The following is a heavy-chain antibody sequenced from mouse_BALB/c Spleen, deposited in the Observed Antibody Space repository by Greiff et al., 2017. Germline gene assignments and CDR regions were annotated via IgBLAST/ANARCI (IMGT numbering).Heavy chain of an antibody. Sequence: EVMLVESGGGLVKPGGSLKLSCAASGFTFSSYTMSWVRQTPEKRLEWVATISSGGSYTYYPDSVKGRFTISRDNAKNTLYLQMSSLKSEDTAMYYCTRDATAIYAMDYWGQGTSVTVSS. CDR3: TRDATAIYAMDY. CDR2: ISSGGSYT. CDR1: GFTFSSYT. J-gene: IGHJ4*01. D-gene: IGHD1-2*01. V-gene: IGHV5-6-4*01.